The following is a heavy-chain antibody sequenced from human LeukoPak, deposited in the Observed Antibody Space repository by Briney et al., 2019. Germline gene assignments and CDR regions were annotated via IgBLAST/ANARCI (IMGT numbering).Heavy chain of an antibody. Sequence: SETLSLTCTVSGGSLSNYYWNWIRQPAGKELEWIGRILPSGQTTYNPSLKSRVTMLLDTSKNQVSLKLNSVTDADTAVYYCARYGSGTLSYYYYYMDVWGKGTTVTVSS. CDR2: ILPSGQT. J-gene: IGHJ6*03. V-gene: IGHV4-4*07. CDR1: GGSLSNYY. D-gene: IGHD3-10*01. CDR3: ARYGSGTLSYYYYYMDV.